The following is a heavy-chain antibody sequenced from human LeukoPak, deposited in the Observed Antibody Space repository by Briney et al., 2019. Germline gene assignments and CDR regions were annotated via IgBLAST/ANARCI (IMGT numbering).Heavy chain of an antibody. CDR3: ARDRGIAAAGTVRYYYCGMDV. Sequence: SETLSLTCTVSGGSISSGSYYWSWIRQPAGKGLEWIGRIYTSGSTNYNPSLKSRVTISVDTSKNQFSLKLSSVTAADTAVYYCARDRGIAAAGTVRYYYCGMDVWGQGTTVTVSS. V-gene: IGHV4-61*02. D-gene: IGHD6-13*01. J-gene: IGHJ6*02. CDR2: IYTSGST. CDR1: GGSISSGSYY.